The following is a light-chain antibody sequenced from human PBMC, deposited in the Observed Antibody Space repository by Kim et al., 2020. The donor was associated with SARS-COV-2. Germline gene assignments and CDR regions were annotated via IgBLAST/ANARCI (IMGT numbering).Light chain of an antibody. CDR1: QSIRSY. CDR3: QQSSTTPLLT. V-gene: IGKV1-39*01. CDR2: AAS. J-gene: IGKJ4*01. Sequence: DIQMTQSPSSLSASVGDRVTITCRASQSIRSYLNWYQQQPGKAPKLLIYAASTLQSGVPSRFSDSGSGTDFTLTISSLQPEDFATYYCQQSSTTPLLTFGGGTKVDIK.